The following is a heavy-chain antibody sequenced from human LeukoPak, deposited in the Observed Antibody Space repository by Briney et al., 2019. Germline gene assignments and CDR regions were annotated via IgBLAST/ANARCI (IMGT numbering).Heavy chain of an antibody. D-gene: IGHD3-22*01. J-gene: IGHJ4*02. V-gene: IGHV3-7*01. CDR1: GFTFSSYW. Sequence: QPGGSLRLSCAASGFTFSSYWMSWVRQAPGKGLEWVANIKQDGSEKYYVDSVKGRFTISRDNAKNSLYLQMNSLRAEDTAVYYCARDGYYYDSSGYYDEVSGDYWGQGTLVTVSS. CDR3: ARDGYYYDSSGYYDEVSGDY. CDR2: IKQDGSEK.